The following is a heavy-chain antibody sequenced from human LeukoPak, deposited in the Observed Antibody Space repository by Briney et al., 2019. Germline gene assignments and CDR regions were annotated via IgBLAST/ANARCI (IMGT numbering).Heavy chain of an antibody. CDR1: GGSISSSSYY. CDR2: IYYSGST. V-gene: IGHV4-39*01. Sequence: SETLSLTCTVSGGSISSSSYYWGWIRQPPGKGLEWIGSIYYSGSTYYNPSLKSRVTISVDTSKNQFSLKLSSVTAADTAVYYCARHGVVVAAVGGFDPWAREPWSPSPQ. D-gene: IGHD2-15*01. CDR3: ARHGVVVAAVGGFDP. J-gene: IGHJ5*02.